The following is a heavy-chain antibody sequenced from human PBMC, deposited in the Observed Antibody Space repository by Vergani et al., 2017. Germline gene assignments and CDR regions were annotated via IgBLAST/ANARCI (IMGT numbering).Heavy chain of an antibody. CDR3: ARAPRWGYNWFDP. D-gene: IGHD3-16*01. J-gene: IGHJ5*02. CDR1: GASVSRGTYY. Sequence: QVQLQESGPGLLKPSQTLSLTCTVSGASVSRGTYYWTWIRQPAGKKLEWIVRMYTSGHTIYNPSLESRVTMSVDTSKNQFSLQLSSVTAADTAVYYCARAPRWGYNWFDPWGQGTLVTVSS. V-gene: IGHV4-61*02. CDR2: MYTSGHT.